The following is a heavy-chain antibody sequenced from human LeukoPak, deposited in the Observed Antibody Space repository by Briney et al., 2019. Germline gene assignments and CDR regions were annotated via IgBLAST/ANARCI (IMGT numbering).Heavy chain of an antibody. V-gene: IGHV5-51*01. D-gene: IGHD3-16*01. CDR3: ARQGYDENWFDP. J-gene: IGHJ5*02. CDR2: IYPGESDT. Sequence: GESLQISCEGSGYIFTSYWIGGGRPLPGKGLEWMGIIYPGESDTRYSPSFQGQVTISADKSISTAYLQWSSLKASDTATYYCARQGYDENWFDPWGQGTLVTVSS. CDR1: GYIFTSYW.